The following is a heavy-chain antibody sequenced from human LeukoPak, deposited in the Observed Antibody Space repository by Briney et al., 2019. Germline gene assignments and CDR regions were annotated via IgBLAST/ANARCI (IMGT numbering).Heavy chain of an antibody. D-gene: IGHD3-10*01. CDR1: GGSISSYY. Sequence: SETLSLTCTVSGGSISSYYWSWIRQPPGKGPEWIGYIYYSGSTNYNPSLKSRVTISVDTSKNQFSLKLSSVTAADTAVYYCASLYGSGSYPYNYFDYWGQGTLVTVSS. V-gene: IGHV4-59*01. CDR2: IYYSGST. J-gene: IGHJ4*02. CDR3: ASLYGSGSYPYNYFDY.